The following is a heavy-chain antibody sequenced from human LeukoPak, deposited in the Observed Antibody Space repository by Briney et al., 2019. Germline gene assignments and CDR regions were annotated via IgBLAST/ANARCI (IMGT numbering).Heavy chain of an antibody. J-gene: IGHJ4*02. Sequence: GGSLRLSCAASGFTFSSYGMHWVRQAPGKGLEWVAVISYDGSNKYYADPVKGRFTISRDNSKNTLYLQMNSLRAEDTAVYYCAKEYDYGDYGYIDYWGQGTLVTVSS. CDR1: GFTFSSYG. CDR3: AKEYDYGDYGYIDY. V-gene: IGHV3-30*18. CDR2: ISYDGSNK. D-gene: IGHD4-17*01.